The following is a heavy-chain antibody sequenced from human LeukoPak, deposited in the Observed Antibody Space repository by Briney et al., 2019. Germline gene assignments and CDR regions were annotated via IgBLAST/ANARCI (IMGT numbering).Heavy chain of an antibody. Sequence: ASVKVSCKASGYTFTSYDINWVRQATGQGLEWMGWMNPNSGNTGYAQKFQGRVTITADKSTSTAYMELSSLRSEDTAVYYCARDRDPICGGDCYSSYDYWGQGTLVTVSS. CDR3: ARDRDPICGGDCYSSYDY. CDR2: MNPNSGNT. CDR1: GYTFTSYD. D-gene: IGHD2-21*02. J-gene: IGHJ4*02. V-gene: IGHV1-8*03.